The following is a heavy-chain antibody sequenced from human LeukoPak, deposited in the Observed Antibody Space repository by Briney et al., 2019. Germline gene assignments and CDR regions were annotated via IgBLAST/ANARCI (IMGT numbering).Heavy chain of an antibody. J-gene: IGHJ5*02. CDR3: AIFGVAIPTRNWFDP. Sequence: ASVKVSCKASGGTFSSYAISWVRQAPGQGLEWMGGIIPIFGTANYAQKFQGRVTITADESTSTAYMELSSLRSEDTAVYYCAIFGVAIPTRNWFDPWGQGTLVTVSS. V-gene: IGHV1-69*13. D-gene: IGHD3-3*01. CDR1: GGTFSSYA. CDR2: IIPIFGTA.